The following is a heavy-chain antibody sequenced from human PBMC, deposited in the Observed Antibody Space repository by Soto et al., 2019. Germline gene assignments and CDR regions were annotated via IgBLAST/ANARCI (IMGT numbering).Heavy chain of an antibody. CDR1: GFTFRNYA. CDR3: AKAAPITGPYFDD. J-gene: IGHJ4*02. D-gene: IGHD3-16*01. Sequence: EVQMLESGGGLVQPGGSLRLSCAASGFTFRNYAMSWVRQAPGKGLEWVSAISGSGGTTYFADSVKGRFTISRDNSRNPRPLQMSSRRAEATAIYYCAKAAPITGPYFDDWGQGTLVTVSS. V-gene: IGHV3-23*01. CDR2: ISGSGGTT.